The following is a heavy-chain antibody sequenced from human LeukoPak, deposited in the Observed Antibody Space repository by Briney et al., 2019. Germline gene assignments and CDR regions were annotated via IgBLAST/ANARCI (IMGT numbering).Heavy chain of an antibody. CDR1: GGSISSSNYY. CDR2: IYYSGST. J-gene: IGHJ4*02. Sequence: SETLSLTCTVSGGSISSSNYYWSWIRQPPGKGLEWIGSIYYSGSTYYNPSLKSRVTISVDTSKNQFSLKLSSVTAADTAVYYCARDRVAVAGTDYWGQGTLVTVSS. D-gene: IGHD6-19*01. V-gene: IGHV4-39*07. CDR3: ARDRVAVAGTDY.